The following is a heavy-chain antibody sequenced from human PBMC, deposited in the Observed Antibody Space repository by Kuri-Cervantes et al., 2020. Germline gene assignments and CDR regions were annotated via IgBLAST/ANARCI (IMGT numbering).Heavy chain of an antibody. CDR3: ARDGTTGDHGLDY. Sequence: ASVKVSCKASEYTFTSYDIYWVRQATGQGLEWMGWMNPNCGNTGYAQKFQGGVTMTRDTSTSTVYMELSSLRSEDTAVYYCARDGTTGDHGLDYWGQGTLVTVSS. CDR2: MNPNCGNT. J-gene: IGHJ4*02. D-gene: IGHD1-1*01. V-gene: IGHV1-8*02. CDR1: EYTFTSYD.